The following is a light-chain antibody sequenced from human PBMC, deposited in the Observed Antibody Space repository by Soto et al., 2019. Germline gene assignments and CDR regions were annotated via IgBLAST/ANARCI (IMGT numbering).Light chain of an antibody. CDR2: GAS. CDR3: QQCNNWPPWT. CDR1: QSVSSN. J-gene: IGKJ1*01. V-gene: IGKV3-15*01. Sequence: EIVMTQSPATLSVSPGERATLSCRASQSVSSNLAWYQQKPGQAPRLLIYGASTRATGIPARFSGSWSGTEFTLTISSLQSEDFAVYYCQQCNNWPPWTFGQGTKVDIK.